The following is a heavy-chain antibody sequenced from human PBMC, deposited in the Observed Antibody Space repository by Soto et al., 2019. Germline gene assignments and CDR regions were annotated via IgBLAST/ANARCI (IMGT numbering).Heavy chain of an antibody. CDR1: GGTFSSYA. V-gene: IGHV1-69*06. CDR2: IIPIFGTA. D-gene: IGHD2-15*01. CDR3: AREGDDCSGGSCSNWFDP. Sequence: QVQLVQSGAEVKKPGSSVKVSCKASGGTFSSYAISWVRQATGQGLEWMGGIIPIFGTANYAQKFQGRVTITADKSTSSAYMELSSLRSDDTSVYYCAREGDDCSGGSCSNWFDPWGQGTMVTVSS. J-gene: IGHJ5*02.